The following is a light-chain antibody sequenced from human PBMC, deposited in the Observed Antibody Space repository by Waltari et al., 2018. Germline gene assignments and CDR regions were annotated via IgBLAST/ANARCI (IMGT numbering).Light chain of an antibody. Sequence: EILLTQSPDTLSVSPGERVTLSCRARESIATKLAWYHQSPRQAPRLLLFPASSRATDIPAKFSGSGSGTEFTLTISSLQAEDFAVYYCQQYNNWPPSTFGQGTKVEFK. CDR3: QQYNNWPPST. CDR1: ESIATK. J-gene: IGKJ1*01. V-gene: IGKV3-15*01. CDR2: PAS.